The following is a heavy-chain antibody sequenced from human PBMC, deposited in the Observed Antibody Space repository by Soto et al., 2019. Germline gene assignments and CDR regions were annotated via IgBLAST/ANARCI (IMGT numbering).Heavy chain of an antibody. J-gene: IGHJ4*02. CDR2: ISYDGSNK. CDR3: ARDGSAAAASTRYYFDY. CDR1: GFTFSSYA. Sequence: GGSLRLSCAASGFTFSSYAMHWVRQAPGKGLEWVAVISYDGSNKYYADSVKGRFTISRDNSKNTLYLQMNSLRAEDTAVYYCARDGSAAAASTRYYFDYWGQGTLVTVSS. V-gene: IGHV3-30-3*01. D-gene: IGHD6-13*01.